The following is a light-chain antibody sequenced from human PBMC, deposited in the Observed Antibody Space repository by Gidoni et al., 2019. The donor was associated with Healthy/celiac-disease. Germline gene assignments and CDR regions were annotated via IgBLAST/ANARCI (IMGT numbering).Light chain of an antibody. J-gene: IGKJ3*01. CDR3: QQYGSSPRFT. CDR1: QSVSSSY. V-gene: IGKV3-20*01. CDR2: GAS. Sequence: ELVLTQSPGTLSLSPGERATLSCRASQSVSSSYLAWYQQKPGQAPRLLIYGASSRATGIPDRCSGSGSGTDFTLTISRLEPEDFAVYYCQQYGSSPRFTFGPGTKVDIK.